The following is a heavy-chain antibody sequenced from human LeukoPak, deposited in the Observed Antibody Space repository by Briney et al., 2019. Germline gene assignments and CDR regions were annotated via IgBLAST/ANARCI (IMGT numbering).Heavy chain of an antibody. CDR3: ARGHHDYVWGSYRAPYYFDY. CDR1: GGSISSYY. V-gene: IGHV4-59*01. D-gene: IGHD3-16*02. J-gene: IGHJ4*02. CDR2: IYYSGST. Sequence: SSETLSLTCTVSGGSISSYYWSWIRQPPGKGLEWIGYIYYSGSTNYNPSLKSRVTISVATSKNQFSLKLSSVTAADTAVYYCARGHHDYVWGSYRAPYYFDYWGQGTLVTVSS.